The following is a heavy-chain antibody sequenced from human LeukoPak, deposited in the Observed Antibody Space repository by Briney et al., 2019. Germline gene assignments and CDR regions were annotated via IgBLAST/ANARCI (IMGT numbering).Heavy chain of an antibody. J-gene: IGHJ4*02. CDR2: IRSIANGGTT. D-gene: IGHD3-22*01. CDR1: GFTLGDYA. V-gene: IGHV3-49*03. Sequence: GRSLRLSRTASGFTLGDYAMSCFRQAPGKGLECVGFIRSIANGGTTEYAASMKGRFTISRDDSKSIAYLEMNSLKTEDTAVYYCTRVHYYYDSSGYMAGYWGQGTLVTVSS. CDR3: TRVHYYYDSSGYMAGY.